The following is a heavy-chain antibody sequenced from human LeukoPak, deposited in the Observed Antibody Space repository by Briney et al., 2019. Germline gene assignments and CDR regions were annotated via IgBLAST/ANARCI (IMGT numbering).Heavy chain of an antibody. J-gene: IGHJ5*02. V-gene: IGHV3-33*06. CDR2: IWNDGSNK. D-gene: IGHD4-11*01. CDR3: AKDAQRGFDYSNSLEH. CDR1: GFTFSHYG. Sequence: GGSLRLSCATSGFTFSHYGMHWVRQAPGMGLEWVAVIWNDGSNKYYGDSVKGRFTISRDNSKNTLYLQMNSLTVEDTAVYYCAKDAQRGFDYSNSLEHWGQGTLVTVSS.